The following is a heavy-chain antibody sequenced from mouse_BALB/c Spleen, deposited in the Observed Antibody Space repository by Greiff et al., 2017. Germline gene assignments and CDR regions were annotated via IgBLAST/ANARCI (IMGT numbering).Heavy chain of an antibody. V-gene: IGHV14-3*02. J-gene: IGHJ4*01. CDR3: ARRNLGYAMDY. CDR2: IDPANGNT. CDR1: GFNIKDTY. Sequence: VQLQQSGAELVKPGASVKLSCTASGFNIKDTYMHWVKQRPEQGLEWIGRIDPANGNTKYDPKFQGKATITADTSSNTAYLQLSSLTSEDTAVYYCARRNLGYAMDYWGQGTSVTVSS.